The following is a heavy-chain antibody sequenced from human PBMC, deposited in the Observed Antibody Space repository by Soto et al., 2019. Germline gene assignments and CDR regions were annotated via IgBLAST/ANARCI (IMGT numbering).Heavy chain of an antibody. J-gene: IGHJ4*02. CDR3: ARDLFGGYCLDY. CDR2: VYYDGHT. V-gene: IGHV4-39*07. Sequence: SETLSLTCTVSGGSITSSSDYWGWIRQPPGKGLEWIGYVYYDGHTYYNPSLESRVTIAVDTSKNQFSLRLTSVTAADTAVYYCARDLFGGYCLDYWGQGALVTVS. CDR1: GGSITSSSDY. D-gene: IGHD5-12*01.